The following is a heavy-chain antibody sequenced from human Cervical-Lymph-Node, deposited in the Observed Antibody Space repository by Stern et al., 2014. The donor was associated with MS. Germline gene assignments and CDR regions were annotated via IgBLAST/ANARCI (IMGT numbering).Heavy chain of an antibody. CDR1: GFVFSSYA. J-gene: IGHJ4*02. CDR3: ARDLYGDYVFDF. D-gene: IGHD4-17*01. Sequence: VQLVESGGGVVQPGRSLRLSCTASGFVFSSYAMHWVRQAPGKGLEWLAITSFDGSNKYHADSVQGRFPISRDNSKNTLYLQMRSLRPEDTAIYYCARDLYGDYVFDFWGQGTLVTVSS. CDR2: TSFDGSNK. V-gene: IGHV3-30*04.